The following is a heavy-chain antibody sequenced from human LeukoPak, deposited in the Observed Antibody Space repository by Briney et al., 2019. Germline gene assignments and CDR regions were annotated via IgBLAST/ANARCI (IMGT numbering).Heavy chain of an antibody. V-gene: IGHV3-21*01. D-gene: IGHD3-10*01. CDR2: ISCSSSYI. Sequence: GGSLRLSCAASGFTFSSYSMNWVRQAPGKGLEWVSSISCSSSYIYYADSVKGRFTISRDNAKNSLYLQMNSLRAEDTAVYYCARVVVRGDTGVDIWGQGTMVTVSS. J-gene: IGHJ3*02. CDR3: ARVVVRGDTGVDI. CDR1: GFTFSSYS.